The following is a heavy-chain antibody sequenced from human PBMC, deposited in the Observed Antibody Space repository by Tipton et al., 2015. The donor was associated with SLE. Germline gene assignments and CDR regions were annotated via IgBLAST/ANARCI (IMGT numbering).Heavy chain of an antibody. Sequence: TLSLTCAVSGGSISSGGYSWSWIRQHPGKGLEWIGGIYYSGSTYYNPSLKSRVIISVDTSKNQFSPKLSSVTAADTAVYYCARSPRGGGYYPYYFDYWGQGTLVTVSS. CDR3: ARSPRGGGYYPYYFDY. D-gene: IGHD3-3*01. V-gene: IGHV4-31*11. CDR1: GGSISSGGYS. J-gene: IGHJ4*02. CDR2: IYYSGST.